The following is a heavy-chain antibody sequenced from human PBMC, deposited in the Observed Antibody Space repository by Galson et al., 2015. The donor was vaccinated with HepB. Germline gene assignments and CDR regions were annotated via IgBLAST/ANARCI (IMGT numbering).Heavy chain of an antibody. CDR1: GGSISSSNW. D-gene: IGHD1-26*01. Sequence: SETLSLTCAVSGGSISSSNWWSWVRQPPGKGLEWIGEIYHSGSTNYNPSLKSRVTISVDKSKNQFSLKLSSVTAADTAVYYCARDRVHSGSYAPRGMDVWGQGTTVTVSS. V-gene: IGHV4-4*02. CDR3: ARDRVHSGSYAPRGMDV. J-gene: IGHJ6*02. CDR2: IYHSGST.